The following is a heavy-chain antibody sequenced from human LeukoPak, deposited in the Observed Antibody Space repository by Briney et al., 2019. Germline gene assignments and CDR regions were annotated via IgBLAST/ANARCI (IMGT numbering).Heavy chain of an antibody. CDR1: GYTFTSYD. V-gene: IGHV1-8*01. D-gene: IGHD6-13*01. CDR2: MNPNSGNT. J-gene: IGHJ4*02. Sequence: ASVKVSCKTSGYTFTSYDINWVRQATGQGLEWMGWMNPNSGNTAYAQKFQGRVTMTRDASISTAYMELSSLRSEDTAVYYCARGIEGAGSSYWGQGTLVTVSS. CDR3: ARGIEGAGSSY.